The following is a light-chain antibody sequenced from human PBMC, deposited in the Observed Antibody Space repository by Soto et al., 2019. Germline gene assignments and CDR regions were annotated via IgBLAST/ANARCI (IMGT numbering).Light chain of an antibody. J-gene: IGKJ3*01. CDR1: QSVSSY. CDR3: QQRSNWPRFT. V-gene: IGKV3-11*01. CDR2: DVS. Sequence: EIVLTQSPATLSLSPGERATLSCRASQSVSSYLAWYQQKPGQAPRLLIYDVSNRATGIPARFSGSGSGTGFTLTISSLEPEDFAVYYCQQRSNWPRFTFGPGTKVDIK.